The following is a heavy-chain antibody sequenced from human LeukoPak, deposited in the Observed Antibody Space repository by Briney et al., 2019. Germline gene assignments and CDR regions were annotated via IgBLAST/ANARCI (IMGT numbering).Heavy chain of an antibody. CDR3: ARELVGYDSSGYYRPGNGFDP. CDR1: GYSFTSGHY. J-gene: IGHJ5*02. CDR2: IYHTGST. D-gene: IGHD3-22*01. V-gene: IGHV4-38-2*02. Sequence: PSETLSLTCSVSGYSFTSGHYWGWIRQPPGKGLEWIGNIYHTGSTHYNPSLKSRVTISVDTSKNQFSLKLSSVTAADTAVYYCARELVGYDSSGYYRPGNGFDPWGQGTLVTVSS.